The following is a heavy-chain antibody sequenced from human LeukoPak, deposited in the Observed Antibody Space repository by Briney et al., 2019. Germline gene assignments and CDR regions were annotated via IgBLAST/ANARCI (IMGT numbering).Heavy chain of an antibody. D-gene: IGHD6-6*01. Sequence: GGSLRLSCAASGFTFSSYWMSWVRQAPGKGLEWVANIKRDGSEKYYVDSVKGRFTISRDNAKNSLYLQMNSLRAEDTAVYYCARDDQEQLAYFDYWGQGTLVTVSS. J-gene: IGHJ4*02. CDR3: ARDDQEQLAYFDY. CDR2: IKRDGSEK. V-gene: IGHV3-7*03. CDR1: GFTFSSYW.